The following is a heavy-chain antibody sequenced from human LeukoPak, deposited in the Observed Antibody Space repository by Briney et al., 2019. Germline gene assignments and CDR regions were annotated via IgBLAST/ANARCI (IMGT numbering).Heavy chain of an antibody. CDR1: GFTFDDYA. D-gene: IGHD6-13*01. J-gene: IGHJ6*02. Sequence: PGGSLRLSCAASGFTFDDYAMHWVRQAPGKGLEWVPGISWNSGSIGYADSVKGRFTISRDNAKNSLYLQMNSLRAEDTALYYCAKDMKDRHGSSWYYFYYYGMDVWGQGTTVTVSS. CDR3: AKDMKDRHGSSWYYFYYYGMDV. V-gene: IGHV3-9*01. CDR2: ISWNSGSI.